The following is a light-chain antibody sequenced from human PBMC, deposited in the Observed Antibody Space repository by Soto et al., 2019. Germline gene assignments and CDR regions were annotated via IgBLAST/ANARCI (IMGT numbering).Light chain of an antibody. Sequence: DLQMTQSPSSLSASVGDRVSITCRASQTIGTYLNWYQHKPGKDPNLLIYAASSLESGVPSRCSGSGSATDFTLTISSLQTEDFAVYYCPQTYSTPRTCGKGTKVDIK. CDR1: QTIGTY. V-gene: IGKV1-39*01. CDR2: AAS. J-gene: IGKJ1*01. CDR3: PQTYSTPRT.